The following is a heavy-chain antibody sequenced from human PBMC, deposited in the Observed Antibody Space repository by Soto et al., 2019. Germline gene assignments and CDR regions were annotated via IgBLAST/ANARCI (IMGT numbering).Heavy chain of an antibody. CDR1: GFTFSVDW. CDR3: ARGPK. J-gene: IGHJ4*02. V-gene: IGHV3-7*04. Sequence: GSLRLSCAASGFTFSVDWMSWVRQAPGKGLEWVASINQDGNNKYYVDSVKGRFTISRDNGKNSLSLQMNSLRDEDTAVYYCARGPKWGQGTLVTVSS. CDR2: INQDGNNK.